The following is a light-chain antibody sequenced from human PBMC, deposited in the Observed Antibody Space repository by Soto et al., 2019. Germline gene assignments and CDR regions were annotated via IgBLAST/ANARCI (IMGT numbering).Light chain of an antibody. V-gene: IGKV3-11*01. CDR1: QSVSSY. J-gene: IGKJ5*01. CDR2: DAS. Sequence: IVLTPTPATHSFSSWERATLWCRASQSVSSYLAWYQQKPGQAPRLLIYDASNRATGIPARFSGSGSGTDFTLTISRLEPEDFAVYYCQQYGSSITFGQGTRLEIK. CDR3: QQYGSSIT.